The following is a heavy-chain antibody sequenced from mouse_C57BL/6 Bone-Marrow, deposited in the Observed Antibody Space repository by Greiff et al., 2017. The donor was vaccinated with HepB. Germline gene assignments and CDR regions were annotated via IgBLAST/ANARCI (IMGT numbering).Heavy chain of an antibody. CDR1: GYSFTGYF. V-gene: IGHV1-20*01. J-gene: IGHJ2*01. CDR3: ATTVVANPYYFDY. CDR2: INPYNGDT. Sequence: EVQLQHSGPELVKPGDSVKISCKASGYSFTGYFMNWVMQSHGKSLEWIGRINPYNGDTFYNQKFKGKATLTVDKSSSTAHMELRSLTSEDSAVYYCATTVVANPYYFDYWGQGTTLTVSS. D-gene: IGHD1-1*01.